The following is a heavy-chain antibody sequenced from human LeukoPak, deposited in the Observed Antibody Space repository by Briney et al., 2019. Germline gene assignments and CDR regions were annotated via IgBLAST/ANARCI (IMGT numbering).Heavy chain of an antibody. CDR3: ARDPYYYGSGTYYYYYYGMDV. CDR2: ISSGGSTI. V-gene: IGHV3-11*01. Sequence: GGSLRLSCAASGFTFSDYYMSWIRQAPGKGLEWVSYISSGGSTIYYADSVKGRFTISRDNAKNSLYLQMNSLRAEDTAVYYCARDPYYYGSGTYYYYYYGMDVWGQGTTVTVSS. J-gene: IGHJ6*02. D-gene: IGHD3-10*01. CDR1: GFTFSDYY.